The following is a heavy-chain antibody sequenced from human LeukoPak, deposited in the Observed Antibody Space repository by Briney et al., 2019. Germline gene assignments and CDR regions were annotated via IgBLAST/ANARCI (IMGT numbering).Heavy chain of an antibody. Sequence: GGSLRLSCAASGFTVTDNYMNWVRQSSGKGLEWVSVIYGGGDTNYTDSVKGRFIISRDTSKNTVYLQMNSLRAEDTAVYYCARDQFYSSGWYYFDYWGQGTLVTVSS. CDR2: IYGGGDT. J-gene: IGHJ4*02. CDR1: GFTVTDNY. D-gene: IGHD6-19*01. CDR3: ARDQFYSSGWYYFDY. V-gene: IGHV3-53*01.